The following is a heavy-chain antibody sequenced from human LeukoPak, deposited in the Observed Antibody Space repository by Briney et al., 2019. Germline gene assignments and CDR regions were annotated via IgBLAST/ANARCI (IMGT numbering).Heavy chain of an antibody. J-gene: IGHJ6*03. Sequence: GGSLRLSCAASGFTFSNYAMHWVRQAPGKGLEYVSGISSKGYNTYYANSVKGRFTISRDKSKNTLYLQMGSLRAEDMAVYYCAKGHSSGWYSFHYYYYYYMDVWGKGTTVTVSS. CDR2: ISSKGYNT. V-gene: IGHV3-64*01. CDR1: GFTFSNYA. CDR3: AKGHSSGWYSFHYYYYYYMDV. D-gene: IGHD6-19*01.